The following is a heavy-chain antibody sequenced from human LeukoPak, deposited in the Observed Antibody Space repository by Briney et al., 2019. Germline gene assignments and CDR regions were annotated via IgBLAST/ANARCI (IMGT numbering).Heavy chain of an antibody. D-gene: IGHD1-26*01. V-gene: IGHV1-3*01. CDR3: ARGGGSYTFDY. CDR1: GYTFTSYY. J-gene: IGHJ4*02. CDR2: INAGNGNT. Sequence: EASVKVSCKASGYTFTSYYMHWVRQAPGQRLEWMGWINAGNGNTKYSQKFQGRVTITRDTSASTAYMGLSSLRSEDTAVYYCARGGGSYTFDYWGQGTLVTVSS.